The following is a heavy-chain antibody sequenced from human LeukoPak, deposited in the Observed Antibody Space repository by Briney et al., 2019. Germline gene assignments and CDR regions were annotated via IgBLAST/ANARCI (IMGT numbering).Heavy chain of an antibody. CDR1: GFTFNNYV. CDR2: ISYDGTNK. V-gene: IGHV3-30*03. Sequence: GGSLRLSCAASGFTFNNYVIHWVRQAPGKGLEWLAVISYDGTNKHYADSVKGRFTISRDHSQSTVDLQMNTLRGADTAVYYCVRSPTYYNMDVWGKGTTVTVSS. CDR3: VRSPTYYNMDV. J-gene: IGHJ6*03.